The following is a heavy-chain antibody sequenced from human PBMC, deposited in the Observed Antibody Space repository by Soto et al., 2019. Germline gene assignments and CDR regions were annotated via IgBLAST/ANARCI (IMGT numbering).Heavy chain of an antibody. CDR3: AKDGGGYNYGYVMLDKYYYGMDV. J-gene: IGHJ6*02. CDR2: ISYDGTNK. D-gene: IGHD5-18*01. Sequence: QVQLVESGGGVVQPGRSLRLSCAASGFTFSTYAMHWVRQAPGKGLEWVAVISYDGTNKYYADSVRGRFTISRDNSKNTLFLQRNGLRAEDTAVYYCAKDGGGYNYGYVMLDKYYYGMDVWGHGTTVTVSS. CDR1: GFTFSTYA. V-gene: IGHV3-30-3*01.